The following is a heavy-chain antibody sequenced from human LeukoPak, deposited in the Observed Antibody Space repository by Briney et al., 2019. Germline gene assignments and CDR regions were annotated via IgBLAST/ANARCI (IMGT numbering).Heavy chain of an antibody. CDR3: ARDPGYFDSSGYYHMYHFDY. CDR2: IMPMSGTV. CDR1: GGSSSRIT. D-gene: IGHD3-22*01. Sequence: GASVTVSCTASGGSSSRITSNWLRQAPRPGLEWLGGIMPMSGTVNYAQNFQGRGTIAADEATSTAYMELSSLTPEDTAVYYCARDPGYFDSSGYYHMYHFDYRGQGTLVTVCS. J-gene: IGHJ4*02. V-gene: IGHV1-69*01.